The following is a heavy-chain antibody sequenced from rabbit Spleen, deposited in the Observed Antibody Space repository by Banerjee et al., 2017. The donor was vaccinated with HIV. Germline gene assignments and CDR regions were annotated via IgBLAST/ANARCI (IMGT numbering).Heavy chain of an antibody. CDR2: IDTGSSGFS. CDR3: ARMAGGTPYICGDYFNL. D-gene: IGHD4-2*01. V-gene: IGHV1S45*01. CDR1: GVSFSSNYY. J-gene: IGHJ4*01. Sequence: QEQLVESGGGLVQPEGSLTLTCTASGVSFSSNYYMCWVRQAPGKGLEWIACIDTGSSGFSYFASWAKGRFTISKTSSTTVTLQMTSLTAADTATYFCARMAGGTPYICGDYFNLWGPGTLVTVS.